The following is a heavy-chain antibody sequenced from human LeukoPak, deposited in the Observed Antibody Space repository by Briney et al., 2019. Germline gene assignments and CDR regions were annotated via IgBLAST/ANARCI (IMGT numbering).Heavy chain of an antibody. CDR1: GFTFSGYG. J-gene: IGHJ6*03. Sequence: GRSLRLSCAASGFTFSGYGMHWVRQAPGKGLEWGAFISHDGSNKYCADSVKGRFTISRDNSKNTLYVQMNSLRVEDTAVYYCAKSEGDSSSSDYYYMDVWGKGTTVTVSS. D-gene: IGHD6-6*01. CDR2: ISHDGSNK. V-gene: IGHV3-30*18. CDR3: AKSEGDSSSSDYYYMDV.